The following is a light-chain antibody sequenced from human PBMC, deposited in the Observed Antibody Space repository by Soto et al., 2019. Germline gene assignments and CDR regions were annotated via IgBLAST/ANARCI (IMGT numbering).Light chain of an antibody. CDR1: QTIRNY. J-gene: IGKJ4*01. CDR2: AAS. CDR3: QQSYSTPR. Sequence: DIQMTQSPSSLSASVVDRVTITCRASQTIRNYLNWYQQKPGEAPKLLIYAASRLQSGVPSRFSGSGSGTDFTLTINTLQPEDIATYYCQQSYSTPRFGGGTKVDI. V-gene: IGKV1-39*01.